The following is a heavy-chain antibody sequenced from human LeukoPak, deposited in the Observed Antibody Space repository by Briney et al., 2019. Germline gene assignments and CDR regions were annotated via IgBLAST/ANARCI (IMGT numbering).Heavy chain of an antibody. V-gene: IGHV3-74*01. CDR2: INAGGSYT. CDR3: ALDLTGIEYY. J-gene: IGHJ4*02. Sequence: PGGSLRLSCAASGFTFSRYWIHWVRQAPGKGLEWVSGINAGGSYTCYADSVKGRLTISRDNSKNTLYLQMNSLRDEDTAVYHCALDLTGIEYYWGQGTQVTVSS. D-gene: IGHD7-27*01. CDR1: GFTFSRYW.